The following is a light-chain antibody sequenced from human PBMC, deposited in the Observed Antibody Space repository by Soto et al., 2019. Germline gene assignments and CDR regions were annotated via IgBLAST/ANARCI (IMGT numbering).Light chain of an antibody. CDR2: GNS. CDR3: QSYDSSRSALNV. J-gene: IGLJ1*01. CDR1: SSNIGAGYD. Sequence: QSALTQPPSVSGAPGQRVTISCTGSSSNIGAGYDVHWYQQLPGTAPKLLIYGNSNRPSGVPDRFSGSKSGTSASLAITGLQAEDEADYYCQSYDSSRSALNVFGTGTKLTVL. V-gene: IGLV1-40*01.